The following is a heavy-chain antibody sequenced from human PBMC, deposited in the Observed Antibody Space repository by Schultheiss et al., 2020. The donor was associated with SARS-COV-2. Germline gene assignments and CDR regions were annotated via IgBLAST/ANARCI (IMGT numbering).Heavy chain of an antibody. D-gene: IGHD2-2*01. CDR1: GGSISSGGYY. J-gene: IGHJ4*02. Sequence: LRLSCTVSGGSISSGGYYWSWIRQHPGKGLEWIGYIYYSGSTYYNPSLKSRVTISVDTSKNQFSLKLSSVTAADTAVYYCARGSYCSSTSCPFDYWGQGTLVTVSS. V-gene: IGHV4-31*03. CDR3: ARGSYCSSTSCPFDY. CDR2: IYYSGST.